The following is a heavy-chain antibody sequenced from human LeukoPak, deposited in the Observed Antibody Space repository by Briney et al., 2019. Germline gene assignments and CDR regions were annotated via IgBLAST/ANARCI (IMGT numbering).Heavy chain of an antibody. D-gene: IGHD3-22*01. CDR2: ISSSGSTI. J-gene: IGHJ4*02. CDR1: GFTFSSYS. V-gene: IGHV3-48*04. Sequence: PGGSLRLSCAASGFTFSSYSMNWVRQAPGKGLEWVSYISSSGSTIYYADSVKGRFTISRDNAKNSLYLQMNSLRAEDTAVYYCARDRPRGYDSSGYYDYWGQGTLVTVSS. CDR3: ARDRPRGYDSSGYYDY.